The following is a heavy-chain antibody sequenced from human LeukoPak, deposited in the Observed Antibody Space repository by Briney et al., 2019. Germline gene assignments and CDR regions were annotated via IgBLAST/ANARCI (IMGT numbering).Heavy chain of an antibody. J-gene: IGHJ4*02. D-gene: IGHD3-10*01. Sequence: ASVKVSCKASGYTFTSYGISWVRQAPGQGLEWMGWISAYNGNTSYAQKLQGRVSMTTDTSTSTAYMELRSLRSDDTAVYYCARDREYYYGSGSPYWGQGTLVTVSS. CDR2: ISAYNGNT. CDR3: ARDREYYYGSGSPY. CDR1: GYTFTSYG. V-gene: IGHV1-18*01.